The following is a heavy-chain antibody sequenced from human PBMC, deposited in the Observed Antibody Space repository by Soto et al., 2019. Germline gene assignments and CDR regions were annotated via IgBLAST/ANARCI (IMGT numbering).Heavy chain of an antibody. J-gene: IGHJ6*02. Sequence: GGSLRLSCAASGFTFSSYAMHWVRQAPGKGLEWVAVISYDGSNKYYADSVKGRFTISRDNSKNTLYLQMNSLRAEDTAVYYCCSSRSLYYYGMDVWGQGTTVTVSS. CDR3: CSSRSLYYYGMDV. CDR1: GFTFSSYA. CDR2: ISYDGSNK. D-gene: IGHD6-6*01. V-gene: IGHV3-30-3*01.